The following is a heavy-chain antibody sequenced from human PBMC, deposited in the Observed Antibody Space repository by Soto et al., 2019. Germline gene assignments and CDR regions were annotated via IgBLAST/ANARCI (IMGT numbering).Heavy chain of an antibody. D-gene: IGHD3-16*01. V-gene: IGHV4-34*01. CDR1: GGSFSDHY. CDR3: SRDGYLFGSFEY. CDR2: IDPDGSA. Sequence: QEQLQQWGAGLLKPSETLSLTCGVTGGSFSDHYWSWIRQPPGKGLEWIGEIDPDGSAKYNPSLKSRLSISLETHKTQFSLKLSSVTAADTSVYYCSRDGYLFGSFEYWGQGTLVTVSS. J-gene: IGHJ4*02.